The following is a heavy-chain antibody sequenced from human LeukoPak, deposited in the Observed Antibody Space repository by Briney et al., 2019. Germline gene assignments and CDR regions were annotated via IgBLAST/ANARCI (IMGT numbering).Heavy chain of an antibody. J-gene: IGHJ4*02. D-gene: IGHD3-22*01. V-gene: IGHV3-20*01. CDR3: AREGVNYDMALDY. CDR1: GFTFYDYG. Sequence: GGSLRLSCAASGFTFYDYGMSWVRHAPGKGLEWVSGINRNGGSTGYADSVKGRFTISRDNAKNSLYLQMNSLRAEDTALYHCAREGVNYDMALDYWGQGTLVTVSS. CDR2: INRNGGST.